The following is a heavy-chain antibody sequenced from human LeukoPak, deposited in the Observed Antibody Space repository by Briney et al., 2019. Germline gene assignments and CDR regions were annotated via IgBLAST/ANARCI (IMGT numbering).Heavy chain of an antibody. CDR2: IYYSGST. V-gene: IGHV4-59*01. CDR3: ARAPIVATSLGWFDP. Sequence: PSETLSLTCTVSGGSISSYYWSWIRQPPGKGLEWIGYIYYSGSTNYNPSLKSRVTISVDTSKNQFSLKLSSVTAADTAVYYCARAPIVATSLGWFDPWGQGTLVTVSS. CDR1: GGSISSYY. J-gene: IGHJ5*02. D-gene: IGHD5-12*01.